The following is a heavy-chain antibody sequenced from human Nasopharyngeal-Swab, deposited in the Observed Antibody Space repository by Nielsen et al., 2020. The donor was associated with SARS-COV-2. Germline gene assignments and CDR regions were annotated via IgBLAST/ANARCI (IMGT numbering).Heavy chain of an antibody. J-gene: IGHJ6*02. D-gene: IGHD6-19*01. V-gene: IGHV1-18*01. CDR3: ARDFRSSGWHYYYYYGMDV. Sequence: VRQMPGKGLEWMGWISAYNGNTNYAQKLQGRVTMTTDTSTSTAYMELRSLRSDDTAVYYCARDFRSSGWHYYYYYGMDVWGQGTTVTVSS. CDR2: ISAYNGNT.